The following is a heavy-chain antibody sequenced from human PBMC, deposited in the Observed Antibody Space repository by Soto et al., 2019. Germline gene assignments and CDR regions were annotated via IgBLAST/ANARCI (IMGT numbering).Heavy chain of an antibody. Sequence: GGSLRLSCAASVCTFRSSEMYLVRHAPGKGLEWISYIHPGGQTIFYAQSVKGRFTISRDNAKHSVYLQMNSLRSEATAVYYCASRGSRWGRGTKVTVSS. CDR2: IHPGGQTI. CDR3: ASRGSR. CDR1: VCTFRSSE. V-gene: IGHV3-48*03. D-gene: IGHD2-15*01. J-gene: IGHJ3*01.